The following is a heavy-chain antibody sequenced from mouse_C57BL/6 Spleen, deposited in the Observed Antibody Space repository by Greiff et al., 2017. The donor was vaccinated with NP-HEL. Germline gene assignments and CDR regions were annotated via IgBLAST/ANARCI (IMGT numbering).Heavy chain of an antibody. CDR3: ARRSSSGYYAMDY. D-gene: IGHD3-2*02. J-gene: IGHJ4*01. V-gene: IGHV1-59*01. CDR1: GYTFTSYW. CDR2: IDPSDSYT. Sequence: QVQLKQPGAELVRPGTSVKLSCKASGYTFTSYWMHWVKQRPGQGLEWIGVIDPSDSYTNYNQKFKGKATLTVDTSSSTAYMQLSSLTSEDSAVYYCARRSSSGYYAMDYWGQGTSVTVSS.